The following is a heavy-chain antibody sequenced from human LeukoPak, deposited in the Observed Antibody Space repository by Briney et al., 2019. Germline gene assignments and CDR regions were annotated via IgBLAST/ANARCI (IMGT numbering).Heavy chain of an antibody. CDR1: GDTFTSYG. J-gene: IGHJ4*02. V-gene: IGHV1-18*01. CDR3: ARGLTTVTPGYFDY. D-gene: IGHD4-17*01. Sequence: ASVKVSCKASGDTFTSYGISWVRQAPGQGLECMGWISAYNGNTNYAQKLQGRVTMTTDTSTSTAYMELRSLRSDDTAVYYCARGLTTVTPGYFDYWGQGTLVTVSS. CDR2: ISAYNGNT.